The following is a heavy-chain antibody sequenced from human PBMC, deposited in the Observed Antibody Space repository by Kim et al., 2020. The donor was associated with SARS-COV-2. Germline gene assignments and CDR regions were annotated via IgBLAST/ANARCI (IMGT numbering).Heavy chain of an antibody. Sequence: SETLSLTCAVYGGSFSGYYWSWIRQPPGKGLEWIGEINHSGSTNYNPSLKSRVTISVDTSKNQFSLKLSSVTAADTAVYYCARGRITMVRGVIAGPFDPWGQGTLVTVSS. V-gene: IGHV4-34*01. CDR2: INHSGST. J-gene: IGHJ5*02. D-gene: IGHD3-10*01. CDR3: ARGRITMVRGVIAGPFDP. CDR1: GGSFSGYY.